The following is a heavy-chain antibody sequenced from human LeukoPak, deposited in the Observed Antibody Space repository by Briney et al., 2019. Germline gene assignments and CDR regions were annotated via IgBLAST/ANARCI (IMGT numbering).Heavy chain of an antibody. Sequence: PGGSLRLSCAASGFTLSSYSMNWVRQAPGKGLEWVSSISSSSSYIYYADSVKGRFTISRDNAKNSLYLQMNSLRAEDTAVYYCARVGNEGAFDIWGQGTMVTVSS. CDR1: GFTLSSYS. D-gene: IGHD2-8*01. V-gene: IGHV3-21*01. CDR2: ISSSSSYI. CDR3: ARVGNEGAFDI. J-gene: IGHJ3*02.